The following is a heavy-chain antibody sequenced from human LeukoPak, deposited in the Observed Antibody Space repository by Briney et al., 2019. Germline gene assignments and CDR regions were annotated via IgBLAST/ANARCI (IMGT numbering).Heavy chain of an antibody. J-gene: IGHJ4*02. Sequence: SETLSLTCTVSGDSTSSDRYYGGWVRQPPGKGLEWIGNIYYSGSPYYNPSLKSRVPMSVDTSKNQFFLKLNSVTAADTAVYYCARGRPYSGGYHLDYWGQGTLVTVSA. CDR3: ARGRPYSGGYHLDY. CDR1: GDSTSSDRYY. D-gene: IGHD1-26*01. V-gene: IGHV4-39*01. CDR2: IYYSGSP.